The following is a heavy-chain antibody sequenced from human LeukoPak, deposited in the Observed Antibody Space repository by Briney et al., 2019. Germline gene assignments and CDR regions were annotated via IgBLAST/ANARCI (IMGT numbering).Heavy chain of an antibody. D-gene: IGHD2-15*01. V-gene: IGHV3-23*01. CDR2: ISGSGGST. J-gene: IGHJ1*01. CDR3: ATLGVCSGGSCYAEYFQH. Sequence: GGSLRLSCAASGFTFSSYAMSWVRQAPGEGLEWVSAISGSGGSTYYADSVKGRFTISRDNSKNTLYLQMNSLRAEDTAVYYCATLGVCSGGSCYAEYFQHWGQGTLVTVSS. CDR1: GFTFSSYA.